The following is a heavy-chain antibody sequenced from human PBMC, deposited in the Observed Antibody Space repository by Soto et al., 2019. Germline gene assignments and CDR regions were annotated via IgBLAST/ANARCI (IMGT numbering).Heavy chain of an antibody. V-gene: IGHV1-18*01. Sequence: QLQLVQSDGEVKKPGASVRVSCTASGYAFSFGFSWVRQAPGQGLEWMGWISASDGSTNSAPKFRGRISLTTDTSTNTAYWDLLSLTSYDTAVYFCATYYFGSGSYYRFDNWGQGSQVTVSS. D-gene: IGHD3-10*01. CDR2: ISASDGST. CDR3: ATYYFGSGSYYRFDN. CDR1: GYAFSFG. J-gene: IGHJ4*02.